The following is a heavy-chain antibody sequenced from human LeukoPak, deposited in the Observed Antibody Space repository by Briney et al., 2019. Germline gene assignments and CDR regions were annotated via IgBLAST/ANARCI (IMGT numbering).Heavy chain of an antibody. CDR2: ISYDGSNK. J-gene: IGHJ4*02. CDR1: GFTFSSYA. Sequence: PGRSLRLSCAASGFTFSSYAMHWVRQAPGKGLEWVAVISYDGSNKYYADPVKGRFTISRDNSKNTLYLQMNSLRAEDTAVYYCAREALIIAVADYWGQGTLVTVSS. CDR3: AREALIIAVADY. V-gene: IGHV3-30-3*01. D-gene: IGHD6-19*01.